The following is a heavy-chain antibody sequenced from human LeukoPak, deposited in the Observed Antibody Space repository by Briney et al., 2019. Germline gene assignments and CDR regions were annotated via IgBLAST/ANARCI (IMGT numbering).Heavy chain of an antibody. V-gene: IGHV1-69*05. CDR1: GGTFSSYA. J-gene: IGHJ4*02. D-gene: IGHD2-21*01. Sequence: SVKVSCKASGGTFSSYAISWVRQAPGQGLEWMGGIIPIFGTANYAQKFQGRVTITTDESTSTAYMELSSLRSEDTAVYFCARDLTYCGDDCYPYYFDYWGQGTLVTVS. CDR3: ARDLTYCGDDCYPYYFDY. CDR2: IIPIFGTA.